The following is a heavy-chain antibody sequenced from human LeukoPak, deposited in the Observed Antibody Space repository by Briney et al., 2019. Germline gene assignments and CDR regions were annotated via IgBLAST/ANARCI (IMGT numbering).Heavy chain of an antibody. Sequence: GGSLRLSCAASGFTFNSYAMHWVRQAPGKGLEWVAVIWYDGSNKYYADSVKGRFTISRDNSKNTLYLQMNSLRAEDTAVYYCAREYSSGWEYFDYWGQGTLVTVSS. CDR2: IWYDGSNK. CDR3: AREYSSGWEYFDY. D-gene: IGHD6-19*01. CDR1: GFTFNSYA. J-gene: IGHJ4*02. V-gene: IGHV3-33*08.